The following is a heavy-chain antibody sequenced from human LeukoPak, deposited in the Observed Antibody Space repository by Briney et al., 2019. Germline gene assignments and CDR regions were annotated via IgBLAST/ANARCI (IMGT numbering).Heavy chain of an antibody. CDR2: INHSGST. Sequence: SETLSLTCAVYGGSFSGYYWSWIRRPPGKGLEWVGEINHSGSTNYNPSLKSRVTISVDTSKNQFSLKLSSVTAADTAVYYCARDPMVRGVKRGDYWGQGTLVTVSS. J-gene: IGHJ4*02. D-gene: IGHD3-10*01. CDR1: GGSFSGYY. CDR3: ARDPMVRGVKRGDY. V-gene: IGHV4-34*01.